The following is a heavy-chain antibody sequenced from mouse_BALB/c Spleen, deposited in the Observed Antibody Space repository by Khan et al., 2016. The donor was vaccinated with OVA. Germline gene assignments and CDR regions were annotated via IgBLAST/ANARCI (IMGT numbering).Heavy chain of an antibody. CDR1: GFSLSRSN. CDR3: ARADYVYYGYDAMDY. V-gene: IGHV2-6-4*01. CDR2: ILGGVGT. Sequence: QVQLKESGPRLVAPSQSLSITCTVSGFSLSRSNIHLVRQPPGKGLEWLGMILGGVGTDYNSTLKSRLSISKDNSKSKVFLKMNSHQTDDSAMYYCARADYVYYGYDAMDYWGQGTTVTVSS. D-gene: IGHD1-1*01. J-gene: IGHJ4*01.